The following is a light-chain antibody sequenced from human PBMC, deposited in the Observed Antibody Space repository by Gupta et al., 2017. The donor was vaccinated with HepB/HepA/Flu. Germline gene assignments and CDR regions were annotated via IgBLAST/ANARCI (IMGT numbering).Light chain of an antibody. CDR1: QSISSY. CDR3: QQSYSTPFT. V-gene: IGKV1-39*01. Sequence: DIQMTQSLSSLSASVGDRVTITCRASQSISSYLNWYQQQPGQAPKLLISAASSLQSGVPSRFSGSGSGTDFTLTISSLQPEDFATYYCQQSYSTPFTFGPGTKVEIK. CDR2: AAS. J-gene: IGKJ3*01.